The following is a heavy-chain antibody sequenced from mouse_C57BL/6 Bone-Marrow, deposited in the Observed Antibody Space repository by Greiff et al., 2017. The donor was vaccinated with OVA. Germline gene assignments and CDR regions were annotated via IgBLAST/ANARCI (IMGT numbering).Heavy chain of an antibody. CDR1: GFSLTSYA. CDR3: ARKRGLRLRNYYAMDY. D-gene: IGHD3-2*02. CDR2: LWTGGGT. V-gene: IGHV2-9-1*01. J-gene: IGHJ4*01. Sequence: QVQLNESGPGLVAPSQSLSITCTVSGFSLTSYAISWVRQPPGKGLEWLGVLWTGGGTNYNSALKSRLSISKDNSKSQVFLKMNSLQTDDTARYYCARKRGLRLRNYYAMDYWGQGTSVTVSS.